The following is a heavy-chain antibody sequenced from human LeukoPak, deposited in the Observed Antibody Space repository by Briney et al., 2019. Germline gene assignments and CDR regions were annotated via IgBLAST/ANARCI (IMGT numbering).Heavy chain of an antibody. V-gene: IGHV3-30*03. CDR1: GFTFSSYG. J-gene: IGHJ4*02. CDR2: ISYDGSNK. Sequence: GGSLRLSCAASGFTFSSYGMHWVRQAPGKGLEWVAVISYDGSNKYYADSVKGRFTISRDNSKNTLYLQMNSLRAEDTAVYYCARDGGAMIVVVMFDYWGQGTLVTVSS. D-gene: IGHD3-22*01. CDR3: ARDGGAMIVVVMFDY.